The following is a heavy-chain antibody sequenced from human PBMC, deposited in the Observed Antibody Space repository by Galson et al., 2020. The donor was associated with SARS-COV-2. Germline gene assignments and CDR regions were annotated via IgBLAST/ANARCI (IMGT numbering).Heavy chain of an antibody. CDR3: ARQGVKMLVVVTVPGWYFDL. D-gene: IGHD3-22*01. CDR2: INPNGRT. J-gene: IGHJ2*01. CDR1: GYSISTTNY. V-gene: IGHV4-38-2*01. Sequence: SETLSLTCAVSGYSISTTNYWGWVRQPPGKGLEWIGSINPNGRTYYNPSLKSRVPIAVDTSKNQFSLRLDSVTAADTALYYCARQGVKMLVVVTVPGWYFDLWGRGILVSVSS.